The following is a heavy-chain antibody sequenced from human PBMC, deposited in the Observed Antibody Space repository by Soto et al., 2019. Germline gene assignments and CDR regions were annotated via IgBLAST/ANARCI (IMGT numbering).Heavy chain of an antibody. D-gene: IGHD7-27*01. CDR2: INPNSGGT. CDR3: ARALKLRTDAFDI. V-gene: IGHV1-2*04. J-gene: IGHJ3*02. Sequence: GASVKVSCKASGYTFTGYYMHWVRQAPGQGLEWMGWINPNSGGTNYAQKFQGWVTMTRDTSISTAYMELSRLRSDDTAVYYCARALKLRTDAFDIWGQGTMVTVSS. CDR1: GYTFTGYY.